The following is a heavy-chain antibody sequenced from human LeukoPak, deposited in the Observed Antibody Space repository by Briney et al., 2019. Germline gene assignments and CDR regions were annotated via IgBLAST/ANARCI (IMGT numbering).Heavy chain of an antibody. CDR2: IYPGNFDT. CDR3: ASPNTRRSSLYFFDI. Sequence: PGESLKISCKDSGDSFSSKWIGRVRQMPGKGLEWMGIIYPGNFDTRYSPSFQGHVTISVDKSINTAYLQWSSLKASDTARYYCASPNTRRSSLYFFDIWGQGTMITVSS. V-gene: IGHV5-51*01. D-gene: IGHD3-9*01. J-gene: IGHJ3*02. CDR1: GDSFSSKW.